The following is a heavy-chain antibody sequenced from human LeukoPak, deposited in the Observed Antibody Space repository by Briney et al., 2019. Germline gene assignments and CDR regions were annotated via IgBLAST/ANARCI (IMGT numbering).Heavy chain of an antibody. J-gene: IGHJ4*01. Sequence: VGSLRLSCAVSGFTFTDYWMNWVRQAPGKGPEWVASVRQDGSEKTYVDSVKGRFTISRDNTKNSLSLQLNGLRAEDTAVYYCARDGTAAGLYFDLWGQGTLVTVSS. CDR3: ARDGTAAGLYFDL. V-gene: IGHV3-7*01. D-gene: IGHD6-13*01. CDR2: VRQDGSEK. CDR1: GFTFTDYW.